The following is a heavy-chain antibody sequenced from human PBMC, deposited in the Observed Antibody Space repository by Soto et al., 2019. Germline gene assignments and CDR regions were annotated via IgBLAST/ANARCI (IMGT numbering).Heavy chain of an antibody. Sequence: GASVKVSCKASGYTFTSYAMHWVRQAPGQRLEWVGWINAGNGNTKYSQKFQGRVTITRDTSASTAYMELSSLRSEDTAVYYCARDYDDFWSGYYVHYYYYMDVWGKGTTVTVSS. V-gene: IGHV1-3*01. CDR3: ARDYDDFWSGYYVHYYYYMDV. J-gene: IGHJ6*03. CDR2: INAGNGNT. CDR1: GYTFTSYA. D-gene: IGHD3-3*01.